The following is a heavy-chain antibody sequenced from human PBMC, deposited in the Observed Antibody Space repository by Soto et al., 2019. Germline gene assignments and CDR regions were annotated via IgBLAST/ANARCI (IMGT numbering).Heavy chain of an antibody. CDR3: VRDISMVRGVIRDY. D-gene: IGHD3-10*01. Sequence: GGSLRLSCAASGFTFSDYFMSWIRQAPGKGLEWVSFISGSSDNIKYADSVKGRFTISRDNAKNSLYLQMNSLRAEDTAVYYCVRDISMVRGVIRDYWGQGTLVTVSS. J-gene: IGHJ4*02. CDR1: GFTFSDYF. V-gene: IGHV3-11*06. CDR2: ISGSSDNI.